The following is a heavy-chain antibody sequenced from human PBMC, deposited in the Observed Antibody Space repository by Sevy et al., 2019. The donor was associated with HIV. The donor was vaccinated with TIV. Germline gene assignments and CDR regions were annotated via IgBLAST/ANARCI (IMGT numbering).Heavy chain of an antibody. D-gene: IGHD3-16*02. Sequence: GGSLRLSCAASGLTFDTYWMGWVRQTPGRGLEWVASIDPRGNERDYLDSLKGRFTISRDNAKNSLYLQMYSLKAGDTALYYCVRVLWDVLVVPAATPSPWLDSWGQGTLVTVSS. CDR2: IDPRGNER. V-gene: IGHV3-7*01. CDR1: GLTFDTYW. J-gene: IGHJ5*01. CDR3: VRVLWDVLVVPAATPSPWLDS.